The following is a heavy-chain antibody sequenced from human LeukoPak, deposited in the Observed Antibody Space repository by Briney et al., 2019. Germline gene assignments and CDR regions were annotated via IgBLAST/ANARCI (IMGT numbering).Heavy chain of an antibody. J-gene: IGHJ4*02. CDR1: GFTFSRNW. CDR2: ISSSSSYI. CDR3: ARGRDGYNSLDY. D-gene: IGHD5-24*01. Sequence: GGSLRLSCAASGFTFSRNWMNWVRQAPGKGLEWVSSISSSSSYIYYADSVKGRFTISRDNAKNSLYLQMNSLRAEDTAVYYCARGRDGYNSLDYWGQGTLVTVSS. V-gene: IGHV3-21*01.